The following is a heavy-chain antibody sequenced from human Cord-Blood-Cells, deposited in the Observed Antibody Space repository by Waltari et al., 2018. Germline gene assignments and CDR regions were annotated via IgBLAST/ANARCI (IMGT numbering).Heavy chain of an antibody. Sequence: QVQLQESGPGLVKPSETLSLTCAVSGYSISSGYYWGWIRQPPGKGLEWIGSIYHSGSTYYNPSLKSRVTISVDTSKNQFSRKLSSVTAADTAVYYCARGGDFWSGYSYFDYWGQGTLVTVSS. CDR2: IYHSGST. V-gene: IGHV4-38-2*01. D-gene: IGHD3-3*01. J-gene: IGHJ4*02. CDR3: ARGGDFWSGYSYFDY. CDR1: GYSISSGYY.